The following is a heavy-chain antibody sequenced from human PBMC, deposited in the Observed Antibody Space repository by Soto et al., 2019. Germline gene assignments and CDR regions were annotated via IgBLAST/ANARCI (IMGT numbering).Heavy chain of an antibody. J-gene: IGHJ4*02. Sequence: SVKVSCKASGFTFTSSAMQWVRQARGQRLEWIGWIVVGSGNTNYAQKFQERVTITRDMSTSTAYMELSSLRSEDTAVYYCAAGGYDVTTPFDYWGQGTLVTVSS. CDR2: IVVGSGNT. V-gene: IGHV1-58*02. D-gene: IGHD4-17*01. CDR3: AAGGYDVTTPFDY. CDR1: GFTFTSSA.